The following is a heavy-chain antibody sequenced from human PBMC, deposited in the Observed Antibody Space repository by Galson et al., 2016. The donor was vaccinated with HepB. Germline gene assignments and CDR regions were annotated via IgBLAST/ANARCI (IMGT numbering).Heavy chain of an antibody. D-gene: IGHD3-10*01. CDR2: IWYDGNNK. V-gene: IGHV3-33*01. Sequence: SLRLSCAASGFTFSSFGFHWVRQAPGKGLEWVGVIWYDGNNKNYADSVKGRFTISRDNSKNTLYLQRNSLRAEDTAVYYWAGDVHHNYASGSTLDTWGQGALVTVSS. CDR1: GFTFSSFG. J-gene: IGHJ5*02. CDR3: AGDVHHNYASGSTLDT.